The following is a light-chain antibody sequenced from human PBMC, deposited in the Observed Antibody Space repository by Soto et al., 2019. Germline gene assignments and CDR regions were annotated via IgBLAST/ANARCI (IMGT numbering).Light chain of an antibody. CDR1: QSVSNY. J-gene: IGKJ4*01. CDR3: QQLRSYPST. V-gene: IGKV3-11*01. Sequence: EIVLTQSPATLSLSPGERATLSCRASQSVSNYLAWYQHKPGQAPRLLIYDASNRATGIPARFSGSGSGTDFTLTISGLQPEDFAAYYCQQLRSYPSTFGGGTKVDIK. CDR2: DAS.